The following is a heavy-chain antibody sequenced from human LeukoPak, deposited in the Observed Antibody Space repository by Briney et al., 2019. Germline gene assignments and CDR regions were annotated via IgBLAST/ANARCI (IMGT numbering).Heavy chain of an antibody. CDR1: GFTFSSYS. Sequence: GGSLRLSCAASGFTFSSYSMNWVRQAPGKGLEWVSSISSSSSYIYYADSVKGRFTISRDNAKKSPYLQMNSLRAEDTAVYYCARGRLARSPYFDYWGQGTLVTVSS. CDR3: ARGRLARSPYFDY. CDR2: ISSSSSYI. J-gene: IGHJ4*02. V-gene: IGHV3-21*01. D-gene: IGHD6-19*01.